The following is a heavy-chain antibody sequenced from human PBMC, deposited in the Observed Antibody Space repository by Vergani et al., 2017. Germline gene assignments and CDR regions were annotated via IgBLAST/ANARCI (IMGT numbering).Heavy chain of an antibody. J-gene: IGHJ6*02. D-gene: IGHD5-12*01. CDR2: IYYSGST. V-gene: IGHV4-59*01. Sequence: QVQLQESGPGLVKPSETLSLTCTVSGGSISSYYWSWIRQPPGKGLEWIGYIYYSGSTNYNPSLKSRVTISVDTSKTQFSLKLSSVTAADTAVYYCARRSQSRYETYYYYGMDVWGQGTTVTVSS. CDR3: ARRSQSRYETYYYYGMDV. CDR1: GGSISSYY.